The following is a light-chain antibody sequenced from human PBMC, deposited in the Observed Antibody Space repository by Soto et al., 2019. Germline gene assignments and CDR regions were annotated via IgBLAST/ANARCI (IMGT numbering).Light chain of an antibody. CDR3: QQYGSSSWT. Sequence: EIVLTQSPGTLSLSPWEIATLSCRASQSVSSSYLAWYQQKPGQAPRLLIYGASSRATGIPDRFSGSGSGTDFTITISRLEPEDFAVYYCQQYGSSSWTFGTGNKLEIK. V-gene: IGKV3-20*01. CDR1: QSVSSSY. J-gene: IGKJ1*01. CDR2: GAS.